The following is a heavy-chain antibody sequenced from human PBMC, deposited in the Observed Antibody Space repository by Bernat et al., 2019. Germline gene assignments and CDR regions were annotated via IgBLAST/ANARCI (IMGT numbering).Heavy chain of an antibody. CDR2: ISYDGSNK. J-gene: IGHJ5*02. V-gene: IGHV3-30-3*01. Sequence: QVQLVESGGGVVQPGRSLRLSCAASGFTFSSYAMHWVRQAPGKGLEWVAVISYDGSNKYYADSVKGRFTISRDNSKNTLYLQMNSLRAEDTAVYYCARESRFLEWSPDPVRQNEENWFDPWGQGTLVTVSS. CDR1: GFTFSSYA. CDR3: ARESRFLEWSPDPVRQNEENWFDP. D-gene: IGHD3-3*01.